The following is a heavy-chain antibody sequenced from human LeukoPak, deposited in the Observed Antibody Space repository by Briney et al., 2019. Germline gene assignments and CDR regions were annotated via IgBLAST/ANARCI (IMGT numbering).Heavy chain of an antibody. CDR2: MNPESGNT. V-gene: IGHV1-8*01. J-gene: IGHJ4*02. Sequence: GASVKVSCKASGYTFTSYDIHWVRQATGQGLEWMGWMNPESGNTGYAQKFQGRVTMTSNTSISTGYMELSSLRSDDTAVYYCARGGGYCSSTSCYVNYWGQGTLVTVSS. CDR1: GYTFTSYD. D-gene: IGHD2-2*01. CDR3: ARGGGYCSSTSCYVNY.